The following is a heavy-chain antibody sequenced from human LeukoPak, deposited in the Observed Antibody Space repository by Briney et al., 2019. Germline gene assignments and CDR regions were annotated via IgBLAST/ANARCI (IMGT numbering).Heavy chain of an antibody. CDR1: GFTFSSYW. CDR3: ARTKGGSYWERFDY. V-gene: IGHV3-74*01. J-gene: IGHJ4*02. CDR2: INSDGSST. Sequence: GRSLRLSCAASGFTFSSYWMHWVRQAPGKGLVWVSRINSDGSSTSYADSVKGRFTISRDNSKNTLYLQMNSLRAEDSAVYYCARTKGGSYWERFDYWGQGTLVTVSS. D-gene: IGHD1-26*01.